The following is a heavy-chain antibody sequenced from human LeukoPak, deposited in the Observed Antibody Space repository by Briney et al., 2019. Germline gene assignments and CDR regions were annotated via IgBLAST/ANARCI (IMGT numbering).Heavy chain of an antibody. CDR2: ISWNSGSI. CDR3: AKGGPTQFLGYCSGGSCSHFDY. V-gene: IGHV3-9*01. CDR1: GFTFDDYA. J-gene: IGHJ4*02. D-gene: IGHD2-15*01. Sequence: GGSLRLSCAASGFTFDDYAMHWVRQAPGKGLEWVSGISWNSGSIGYADSVKGRFTISRDNAKNSLYLQMNSLRAEDTALYYCAKGGPTQFLGYCSGGSCSHFDYWGQGTLVTVSS.